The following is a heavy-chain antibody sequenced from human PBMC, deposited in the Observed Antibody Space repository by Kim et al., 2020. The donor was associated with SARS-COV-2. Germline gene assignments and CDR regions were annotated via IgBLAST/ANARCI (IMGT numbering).Heavy chain of an antibody. Sequence: GGSLRLSCAASGFTFSSYAMHWVRQAPGKGLEWVAVISYDGSNKYYADSVKGRFTISRDNSKNTLYLQMNSLRAEDTAVYYCARVLSGPAGGWGGEDMDV. CDR2: ISYDGSNK. V-gene: IGHV3-30*04. J-gene: IGHJ6*01. CDR1: GFTFSSYA. D-gene: IGHD3-16*01. CDR3: ARVLSGPAGGWGGEDMDV.